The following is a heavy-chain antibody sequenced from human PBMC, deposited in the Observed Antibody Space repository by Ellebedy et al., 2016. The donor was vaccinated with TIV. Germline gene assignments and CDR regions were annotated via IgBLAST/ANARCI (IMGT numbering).Heavy chain of an antibody. D-gene: IGHD5-18*01. Sequence: GESLKISCAASGFTFSNYAMYWVRQAPGKGLEYVAIISSNGGTTYYANSVKGRFTVSRDNSKNTLYLQMNSLRAEDTAVYYCARGEYSYGYVDYWGQGTLVTVSS. CDR2: ISSNGGTT. CDR1: GFTFSNYA. V-gene: IGHV3-64*01. J-gene: IGHJ4*02. CDR3: ARGEYSYGYVDY.